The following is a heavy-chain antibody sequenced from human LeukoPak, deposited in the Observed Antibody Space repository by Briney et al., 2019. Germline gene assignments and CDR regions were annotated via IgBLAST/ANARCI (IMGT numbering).Heavy chain of an antibody. CDR1: GGSISSGSYY. CDR2: IYTSGST. Sequence: SQTLSLTCTVSGGSISSGSYYWSWIRQPAGKGLEWIGRIYTSGSTNYNPSLKSRVTISVDTSKNQFSLKLSSVTAADTAVYYCARVTGYVMEDYFDYWGQGTLVTVSS. D-gene: IGHD6-13*01. J-gene: IGHJ4*02. CDR3: ARVTGYVMEDYFDY. V-gene: IGHV4-61*02.